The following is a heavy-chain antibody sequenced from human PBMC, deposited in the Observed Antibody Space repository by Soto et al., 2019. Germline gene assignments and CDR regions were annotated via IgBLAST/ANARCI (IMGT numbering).Heavy chain of an antibody. Sequence: PSETLSLTCAVSGGSISSGGYSWSWIRQPPGKGLEWIGYIYHSGSTYYNPSLKSRVTISVDRSKNQFSLKLSSVTAADTAVYYCARALLVQSIHFDYWGQGTLVTVSS. J-gene: IGHJ4*02. CDR2: IYHSGST. V-gene: IGHV4-30-2*01. CDR3: ARALLVQSIHFDY. D-gene: IGHD6-6*01. CDR1: GGSISSGGYS.